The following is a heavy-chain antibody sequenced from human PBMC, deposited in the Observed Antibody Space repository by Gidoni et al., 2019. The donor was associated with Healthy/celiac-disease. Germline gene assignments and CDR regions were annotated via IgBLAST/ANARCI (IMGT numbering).Heavy chain of an antibody. V-gene: IGHV3-21*01. D-gene: IGHD1-1*01. J-gene: IGHJ4*02. CDR3: ARVGRGTGNLDY. CDR1: GFTFSSYS. CDR2: ISSSSSYI. Sequence: EVQLVESGGGLVKPGGSLRLSCAASGFTFSSYSMNWVRQAPGKGLEWVSSISSSSSYIYYADSVKGRFTISRDNAKNSLYLQMNSLRAEDTAVYYCARVGRGTGNLDYWGQGTLVTVSS.